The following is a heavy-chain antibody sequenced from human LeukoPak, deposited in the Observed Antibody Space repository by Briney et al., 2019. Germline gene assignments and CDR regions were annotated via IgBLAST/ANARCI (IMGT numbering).Heavy chain of an antibody. Sequence: TSETLSLTCTVSGGSISSYYWSWIRQPAGKGLEWIGYIYYSGSTNYNPSLKSRVTISVDTSKNQFSLKLSSVTAADTAVYYCARSPQYIAAAGGRWYFDLRGRGTLVTVSS. CDR3: ARSPQYIAAAGGRWYFDL. V-gene: IGHV4-59*01. CDR1: GGSISSYY. D-gene: IGHD6-13*01. J-gene: IGHJ2*01. CDR2: IYYSGST.